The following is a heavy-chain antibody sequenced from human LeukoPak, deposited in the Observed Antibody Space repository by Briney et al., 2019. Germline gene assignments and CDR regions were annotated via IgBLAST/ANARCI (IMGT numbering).Heavy chain of an antibody. D-gene: IGHD3-16*01. J-gene: IGHJ4*02. CDR3: GRQEGEELIPQYYFDY. CDR2: IYPGDSDS. Sequence: GESLKISCNGSGYSFTSYWIGWVRQMPGKGLEGMGIIYPGDSDSRYSPSFQGQVTISADKSSSTAYLQWSSLKASDTAMYYVGRQEGEELIPQYYFDYWGQGTLVTVSS. CDR1: GYSFTSYW. V-gene: IGHV5-51*01.